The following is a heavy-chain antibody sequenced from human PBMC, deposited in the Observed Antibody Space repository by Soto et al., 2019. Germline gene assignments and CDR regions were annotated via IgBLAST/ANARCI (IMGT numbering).Heavy chain of an antibody. CDR2: IIPILGIA. Sequence: SVKVSCKASGGTFSSYTISWVRQAPGQGLEWMGRIIPILGIANYAQKFQGRVTITADKSTSTAYMELSSLRSEDTAVYYCARDLEYYYYYMDVWGKGTTVTVSS. CDR1: GGTFSSYT. CDR3: ARDLEYYYYYMDV. J-gene: IGHJ6*03. V-gene: IGHV1-69*04.